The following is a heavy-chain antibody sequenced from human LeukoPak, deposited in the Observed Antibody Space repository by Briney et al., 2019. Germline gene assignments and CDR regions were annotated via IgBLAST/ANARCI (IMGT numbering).Heavy chain of an antibody. CDR3: AKGLAEWLLEGAFDI. V-gene: IGHV3-23*01. D-gene: IGHD3-3*01. J-gene: IGHJ3*02. Sequence: AGGSLRLSCAASGFTFSSYAMSWVRQAPGKGLEWVSAISGSGGSTYYADSVKGRFTISRDNSKNTLYLQMNSLRAEDTAVYYCAKGLAEWLLEGAFDIWGQGTMVTVSS. CDR2: ISGSGGST. CDR1: GFTFSSYA.